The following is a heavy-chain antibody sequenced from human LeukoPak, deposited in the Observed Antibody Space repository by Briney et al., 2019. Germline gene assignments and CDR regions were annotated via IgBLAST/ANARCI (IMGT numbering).Heavy chain of an antibody. J-gene: IGHJ4*02. V-gene: IGHV3-33*08. CDR3: ARGDYYGSRGDY. Sequence: GGSLRLSCAASGFIFSRNTMHWVRQAPGKGLEWVAVIWYDGGNKYYADSVKGRFTISRDNSKNTLYLQMNSLRAEDTAVYYCARGDYYGSRGDYWGQGTLVTVSS. CDR2: IWYDGGNK. D-gene: IGHD3-10*01. CDR1: GFIFSRNT.